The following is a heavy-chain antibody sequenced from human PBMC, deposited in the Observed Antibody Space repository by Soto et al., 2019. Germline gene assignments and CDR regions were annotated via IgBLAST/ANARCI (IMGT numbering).Heavy chain of an antibody. V-gene: IGHV3-73*01. CDR2: IRSKANSYAT. Sequence: PGGSLRLSCAASGFTFSGSAMHWVRQASGKGLEWVGRIRSKANSYATAYAASVKGRFTISRDDSKNTAYLQMNSLKTEDTAVYYCTRHSKVIPYYYYGMDVWGQGTTVTVSS. D-gene: IGHD2-21*01. CDR3: TRHSKVIPYYYYGMDV. CDR1: GFTFSGSA. J-gene: IGHJ6*02.